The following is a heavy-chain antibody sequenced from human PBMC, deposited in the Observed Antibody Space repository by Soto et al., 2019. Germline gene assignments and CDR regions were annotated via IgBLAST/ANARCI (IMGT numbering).Heavy chain of an antibody. Sequence: PSETLSLTCSVSGISLSSGGFYWSWIRQTPGKGLEWIGHIFYSGTTYYNPSLKSRLTISVDTSKNHFSLWLTSVTAADTAVYYCARDLWVEPELYYYGLDVWGQGTTVTVSS. CDR3: ARDLWVEPELYYYGLDV. CDR1: GISLSSGGFY. V-gene: IGHV4-30-4*01. CDR2: IFYSGTT. J-gene: IGHJ6*02. D-gene: IGHD1-1*01.